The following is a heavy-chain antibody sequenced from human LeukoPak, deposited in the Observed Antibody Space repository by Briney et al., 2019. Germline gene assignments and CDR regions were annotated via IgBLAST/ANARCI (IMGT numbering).Heavy chain of an antibody. CDR2: INHSGST. CDR1: GGSFSGYY. V-gene: IGHV4-34*01. J-gene: IGHJ4*02. CDR3: ASSIAVAGTLDY. D-gene: IGHD6-19*01. Sequence: KPSETLSLTCAVYGGSFSGYYWSWIRQPPGKGLEWIGEINHSGSTNYNPSLKSRVTISVDTSKNQFSLKLSSVTAADTAVYYCASSIAVAGTLDYWGQGTLVTVSS.